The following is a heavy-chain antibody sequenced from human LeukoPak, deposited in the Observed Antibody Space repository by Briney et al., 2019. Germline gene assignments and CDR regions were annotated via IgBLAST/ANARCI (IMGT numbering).Heavy chain of an antibody. Sequence: GGSLRLSCAASGFTFSSYGMHWVRQAPGKELEWVAVISYDGSNKYYADSVKGRFTISRDNSKNTLYLQMNSLRAEDTAVYYCAKDRSSSWYHSYFDYWGQGTLVTVSS. CDR3: AKDRSSSWYHSYFDY. CDR2: ISYDGSNK. V-gene: IGHV3-30*18. J-gene: IGHJ4*02. D-gene: IGHD6-13*01. CDR1: GFTFSSYG.